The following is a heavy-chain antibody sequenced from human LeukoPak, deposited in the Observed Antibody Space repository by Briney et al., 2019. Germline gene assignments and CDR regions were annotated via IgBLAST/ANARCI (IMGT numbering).Heavy chain of an antibody. CDR1: GFTFSSYA. CDR3: AKGHNRNDY. D-gene: IGHD1-14*01. V-gene: IGHV3-23*01. CDR2: ISGSGGTT. J-gene: IGHJ4*02. Sequence: GGSLRLSCAASGFTFSSYAMSWVRPAPGKGLEWVSGISGSGGTTYYVDSVKGRFTISRDNSKNTLYLQMNSLRAEDTALYYCAKGHNRNDYWGQGTLVTVSS.